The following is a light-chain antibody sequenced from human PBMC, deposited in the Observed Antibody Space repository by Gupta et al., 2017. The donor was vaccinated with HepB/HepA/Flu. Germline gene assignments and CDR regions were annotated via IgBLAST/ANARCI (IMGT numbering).Light chain of an antibody. CDR3: AAWDDSLPGPV. CDR1: SSNSGSKT. J-gene: IGLJ3*02. Sequence: QSVLTQPPSASGTPGQRVTISCSGSSSNSGSKTVSWYQQLPGTAPKPLIYNNNQRPSGVPDRFSDSKSGTSASLAISGLQSEDEADYYCAAWDDSLPGPVFGGGTKLTVL. V-gene: IGLV1-44*01. CDR2: NNN.